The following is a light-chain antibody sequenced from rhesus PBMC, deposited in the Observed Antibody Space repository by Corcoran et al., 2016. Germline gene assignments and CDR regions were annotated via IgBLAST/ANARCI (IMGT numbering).Light chain of an antibody. CDR1: QSISSW. V-gene: IGKV1-22*01. CDR2: KAS. J-gene: IGKJ3*01. CDR3: LQYSSSPFT. Sequence: DIQMTQSPSYLSASVGDTVTITCRASQSISSWLEGYQQKPGKAPKLLIYKASSLQSGVPSRFSGSGSGTDFTFTIGSLPPEDFATYYCLQYSSSPFTFGPGTKLDI.